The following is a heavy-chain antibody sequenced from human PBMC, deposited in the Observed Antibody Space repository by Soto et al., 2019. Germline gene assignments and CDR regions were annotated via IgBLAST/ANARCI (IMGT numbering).Heavy chain of an antibody. Sequence: PSETLSLTCAVYGGSFSGYYWSWIRQPPGKGLEWIGEINHSGRTNYNPSLKSRVTISVDTSKNQFSLKLSSLTAADTAVYYCAREIGMVRGRPRGYYYYYGMDVWGQGTTVTVSS. CDR1: GGSFSGYY. J-gene: IGHJ6*02. D-gene: IGHD3-10*01. CDR2: INHSGRT. V-gene: IGHV4-34*01. CDR3: AREIGMVRGRPRGYYYYYGMDV.